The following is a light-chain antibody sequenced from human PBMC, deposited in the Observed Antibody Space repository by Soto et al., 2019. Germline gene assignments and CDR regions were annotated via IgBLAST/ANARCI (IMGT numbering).Light chain of an antibody. Sequence: EIVMTRSPATLSVSPGERATLSCRASQSVSSNLAWYQQKPGQAPRLLIYGASTRATGIPARFSGSGSGTEFTLTISSLQYEDFAVYYCQQYNNWPYTFGQGTKLEIK. CDR2: GAS. CDR1: QSVSSN. CDR3: QQYNNWPYT. J-gene: IGKJ2*01. V-gene: IGKV3-15*01.